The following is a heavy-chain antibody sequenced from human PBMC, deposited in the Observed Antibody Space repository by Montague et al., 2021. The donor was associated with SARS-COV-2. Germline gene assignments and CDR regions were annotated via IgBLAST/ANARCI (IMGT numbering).Heavy chain of an antibody. V-gene: IGHV4-38-2*01. J-gene: IGHJ4*02. CDR3: ARSGVGTFVFYYFDP. Sequence: SETLSLTCGVSGFSISSGYYWCWIRQTAGKLLEWIGSRYQNGTTYYVPSLNRPVTILLDTYKNQFSLSLTSVTAADTAVYYWARSGVGTFVFYYFDPWGQGSLVIVSS. CDR1: GFSISSGYY. CDR2: RYQNGTT. D-gene: IGHD2/OR15-2a*01.